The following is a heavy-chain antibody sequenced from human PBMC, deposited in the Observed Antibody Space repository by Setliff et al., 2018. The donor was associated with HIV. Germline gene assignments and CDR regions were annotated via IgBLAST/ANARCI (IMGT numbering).Heavy chain of an antibody. CDR1: GYTFTGYY. J-gene: IGHJ6*03. D-gene: IGHD3-9*01. V-gene: IGHV1-2*06. Sequence: VKVSCKASGYTFTGYYIHWVRQAPGQGLQWMGRINPNIGSTNYAQNFQGRATMTRDTSVNTAFMELSNLRSDDTAVYYCARDYRTTDILSSGYMDVWGKGTTVTVSS. CDR2: INPNIGST. CDR3: ARDYRTTDILSSGYMDV.